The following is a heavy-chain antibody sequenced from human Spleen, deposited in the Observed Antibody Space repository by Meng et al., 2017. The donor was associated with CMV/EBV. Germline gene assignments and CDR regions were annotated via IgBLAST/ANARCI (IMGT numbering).Heavy chain of an antibody. CDR2: ITWNRGRI. J-gene: IGHJ6*02. CDR1: GFSFDSYA. Sequence: GGSLRLSCAGSGFSFDSYAMHWVRQVPGKGLEWVSGITWNRGRIAYADSVKGRFTISRDNAENSVYLQMSSLRVEDTALYYCAKGHDFPYYYYGMDIWGQGTTVTVSS. D-gene: IGHD3/OR15-3a*01. CDR3: AKGHDFPYYYYGMDI. V-gene: IGHV3-9*01.